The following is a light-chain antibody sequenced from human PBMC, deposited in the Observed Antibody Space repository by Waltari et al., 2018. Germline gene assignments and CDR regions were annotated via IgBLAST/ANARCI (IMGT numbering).Light chain of an antibody. V-gene: IGLV1-47*01. CDR1: NSNIGNNH. Sequence: QSVLTQPPSASETPGQRITISCSGINSNIGNNHVSWYQQLPGTTPKLLTYGDHQRPSGVPDRVSGSESGASASLAISGLRSEDEADYYCAVWDDSLSAVVFGGGTKLTV. J-gene: IGLJ2*01. CDR3: AVWDDSLSAVV. CDR2: GDH.